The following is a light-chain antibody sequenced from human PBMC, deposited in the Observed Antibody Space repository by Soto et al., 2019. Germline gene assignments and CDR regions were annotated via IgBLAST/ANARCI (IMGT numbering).Light chain of an antibody. Sequence: LTQPASVFGSPGQSITISCTGTSSDVGGYNFVSWYQQHPGKAPKLMIYEVSNRPSGVSNRFSGSKSGNTASLTISGLQPEDEADYYCSSYTTSSTVVFGTGTRSPS. V-gene: IGLV2-14*03. CDR3: SSYTTSSTVV. CDR2: EVS. J-gene: IGLJ1*01. CDR1: SSDVGGYNF.